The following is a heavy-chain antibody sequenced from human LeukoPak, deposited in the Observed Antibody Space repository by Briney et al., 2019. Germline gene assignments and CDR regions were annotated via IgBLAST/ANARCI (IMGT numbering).Heavy chain of an antibody. D-gene: IGHD6-19*01. CDR3: ASILGIAVAGHDAFDI. CDR2: ISSDGGST. CDR1: GFTFSSYA. J-gene: IGHJ3*02. Sequence: GGSLRLSCAASGFTFSSYAMHWVRQAPGKGLEYVSAISSDGGSTYYANSVKGRFTISRDNSKNTLYLQMGRLRAEDMAVYYCASILGIAVAGHDAFDIWGQGTMVTVSS. V-gene: IGHV3-64*01.